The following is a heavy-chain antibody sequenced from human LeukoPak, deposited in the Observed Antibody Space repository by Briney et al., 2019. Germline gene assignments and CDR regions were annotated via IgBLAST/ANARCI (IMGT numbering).Heavy chain of an antibody. J-gene: IGHJ4*02. Sequence: GGSLRLSCVASGFTFDSYWMNWVRQAPGKGLEWVANIKEDGSEKYYVDSVKGRFTISRDNAKNSMYLQMNSLRAEDTAVYYCAREIGSAARGRWGQGTLVTVSS. D-gene: IGHD6-13*01. CDR3: AREIGSAARGR. CDR2: IKEDGSEK. V-gene: IGHV3-7*05. CDR1: GFTFDSYW.